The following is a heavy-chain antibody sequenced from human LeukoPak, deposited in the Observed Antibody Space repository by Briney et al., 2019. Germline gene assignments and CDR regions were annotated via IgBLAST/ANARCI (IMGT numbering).Heavy chain of an antibody. CDR1: GFTFSSYA. D-gene: IGHD2-2*01. V-gene: IGHV3-23*01. J-gene: IGHJ5*02. Sequence: PGGSLRLSCAASGFTFSSYAMSWVRQAPGKGLGWVSAISGSGGSTYYADSVKGRFTISRDNSKNTLYLQMNSLRAEDTAVYYCAKDGYCSSTSCYPDFDPWGQGTLVTVSS. CDR2: ISGSGGST. CDR3: AKDGYCSSTSCYPDFDP.